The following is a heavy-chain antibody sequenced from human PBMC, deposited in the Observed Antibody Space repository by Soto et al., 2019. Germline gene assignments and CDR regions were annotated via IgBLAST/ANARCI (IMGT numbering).Heavy chain of an antibody. CDR3: ARLKARGYSSSWPHNWYFEL. V-gene: IGHV4-30-4*01. CDR2: IYYSGST. D-gene: IGHD6-13*01. CDR1: GGSISSGDYY. J-gene: IGHJ2*01. Sequence: QVQLQESGPGLVKPSQTLSLTCTVSGGSISSGDYYWSWIRQPPGKGLEWIGYIYYSGSTYYNPSLKSRLTISVDTSKNQSSLKLSSVTAADTAVYYCARLKARGYSSSWPHNWYFELWGRGTLVTVSS.